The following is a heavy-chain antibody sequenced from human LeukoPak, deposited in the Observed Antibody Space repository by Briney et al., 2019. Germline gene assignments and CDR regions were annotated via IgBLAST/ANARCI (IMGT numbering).Heavy chain of an antibody. D-gene: IGHD2-2*01. V-gene: IGHV4-39*01. J-gene: IGHJ5*02. CDR3: ARQAGPKWGVPAAIFRFDP. CDR2: IYYSGST. CDR1: GGSISSSSYY. Sequence: PSETLSLTCTVSGGSISSSSYYWGWIRQPPGKGLEWIGSIYYSGSTYYNPSLKSRVTISVDTSKNQFSLKLSSVTAADTAVYYCARQAGPKWGVPAAIFRFDPWGQGTLATVSS.